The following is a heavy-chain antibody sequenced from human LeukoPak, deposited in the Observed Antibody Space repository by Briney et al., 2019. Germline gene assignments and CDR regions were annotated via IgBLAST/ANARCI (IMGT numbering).Heavy chain of an antibody. CDR1: GYPFTSYY. V-gene: IGHV1-46*01. Sequence: APVKVSCKASGYPFTSYYMHWVRQAPGQGLGWMGIINPSGGSTSYAQKFQGRVTMTRDTSTSTVYMELSSLRSEDTAVYYCARSYGDFDYWGQGTLVTVSS. D-gene: IGHD4-17*01. CDR2: INPSGGST. J-gene: IGHJ4*02. CDR3: ARSYGDFDY.